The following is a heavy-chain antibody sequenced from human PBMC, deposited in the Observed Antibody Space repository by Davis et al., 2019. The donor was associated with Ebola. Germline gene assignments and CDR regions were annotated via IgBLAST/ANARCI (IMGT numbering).Heavy chain of an antibody. CDR1: GFTFSSYA. CDR3: AKDLGGYSYGSSNWFDP. D-gene: IGHD5-18*01. CDR2: IYSGGST. V-gene: IGHV3-23*03. Sequence: PGGSLRLSCAASGFTFSSYAMSWVRQAPGKGLEWVSVIYSGGSTYYADSVKGRFTISRDNAKNSLYLQMNSLRAEDTALYYCAKDLGGYSYGSSNWFDPWGQGTLVTVSS. J-gene: IGHJ5*02.